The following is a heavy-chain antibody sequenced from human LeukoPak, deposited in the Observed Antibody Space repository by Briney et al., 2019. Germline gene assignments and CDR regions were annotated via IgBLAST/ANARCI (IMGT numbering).Heavy chain of an antibody. CDR2: IHHTGGT. D-gene: IGHD6-13*01. Sequence: SGTLSLTCAVSGGSINITNWWSWVRQPPGKGLEWIGEIHHTGGTNYNPSLKSRATISLEKSKNQFSVKLSSVTAADTAVYYCAREHIAADTRDAFDIWGQGTMVTVSS. V-gene: IGHV4-4*02. CDR3: AREHIAADTRDAFDI. J-gene: IGHJ3*02. CDR1: GGSINITNW.